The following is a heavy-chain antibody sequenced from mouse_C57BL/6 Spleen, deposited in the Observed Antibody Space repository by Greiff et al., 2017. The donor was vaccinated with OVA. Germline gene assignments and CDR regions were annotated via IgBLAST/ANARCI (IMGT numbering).Heavy chain of an antibody. Sequence: QVQLQQPGAELVRPGSSVKLSCKASGYTFTSYWMHWVKQRPIQGLEWIGKIDPSDSETHYNQKFKDKATLTVDKSSSTAYMQLSSLTSEDSAVYYCARFRIYDGYYTAMDYWGQGTSVTVSS. J-gene: IGHJ4*01. CDR3: ARFRIYDGYYTAMDY. CDR2: IDPSDSET. CDR1: GYTFTSYW. V-gene: IGHV1-52*01. D-gene: IGHD2-3*01.